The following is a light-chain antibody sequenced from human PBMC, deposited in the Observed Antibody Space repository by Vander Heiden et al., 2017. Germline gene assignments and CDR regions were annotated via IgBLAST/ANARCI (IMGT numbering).Light chain of an antibody. Sequence: QSVLTQPPSVSEAPKQSVTISCSGSNSNVGNNGVTWYQHLPGKAPKLLIYNDDLLTSGVSDRFSGSRSGASASLAISGLQAEDEGDYYCASWDDSLNAVVFGGGTKLAVL. CDR2: NDD. V-gene: IGLV1-36*01. J-gene: IGLJ2*01. CDR1: NSNVGNNG. CDR3: ASWDDSLNAVV.